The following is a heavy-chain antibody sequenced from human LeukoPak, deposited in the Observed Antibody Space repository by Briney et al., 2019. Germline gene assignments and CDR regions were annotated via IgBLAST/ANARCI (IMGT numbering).Heavy chain of an antibody. CDR1: GGSVSSNIYY. V-gene: IGHV4-61*01. CDR2: IYYSGST. CDR3: ARHGSATTFLNWWDP. Sequence: SETLSLTCTVSGGSVSSNIYYWNWIRQPPGKGLEWIGYIYYSGSTNYNPSLKSRVTISVDTSKNQFSLKLSSVTAADTAVYYCARHGSATTFLNWWDPWGQGTLVTVSS. J-gene: IGHJ5*02. D-gene: IGHD1-14*01.